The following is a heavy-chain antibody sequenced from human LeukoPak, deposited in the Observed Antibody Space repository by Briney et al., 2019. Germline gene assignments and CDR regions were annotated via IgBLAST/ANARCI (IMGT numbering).Heavy chain of an antibody. V-gene: IGHV4-34*01. J-gene: IGHJ6*02. CDR1: GGSFSGYY. Sequence: RASETLSLTCAVYGGSFSGYYWSWIRQPPGKGLEWIGEINHSGSTNYNPSLKSRVTISVDTSKNQFSLKLSSVTAADTAVYYCARSSSGWYNYYGMDVWGQGTTVTVSS. CDR2: INHSGST. CDR3: ARSSSGWYNYYGMDV. D-gene: IGHD6-19*01.